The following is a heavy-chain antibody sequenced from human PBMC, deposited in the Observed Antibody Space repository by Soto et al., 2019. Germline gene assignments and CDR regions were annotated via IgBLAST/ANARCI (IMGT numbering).Heavy chain of an antibody. J-gene: IGHJ4*02. CDR1: GYTFTSYY. CDR3: ASQTPGHTDSCGRTLDY. D-gene: IGHD5-18*01. CDR2: INPSGGST. Sequence: ASVKVSCKASGYTFTSYYMHWVRQAPGQGLEWMGIINPSGGSTSYAQKFQGRVTMTRDTSTSTVYMELSSLRSEDTAVYYCASQTPGHTDSCGRTLDYWGQGTLVTVSS. V-gene: IGHV1-46*01.